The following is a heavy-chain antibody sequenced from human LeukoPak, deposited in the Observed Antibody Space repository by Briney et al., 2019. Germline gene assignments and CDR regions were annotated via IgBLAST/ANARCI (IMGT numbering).Heavy chain of an antibody. J-gene: IGHJ4*02. D-gene: IGHD3-3*01. CDR3: ASFEDFWSGYLDY. CDR1: GFTFSNYA. V-gene: IGHV3-23*01. Sequence: GGSLRLSCAASGFTFSNYAMSWVRQAPGKGLEWVSTLSGTGGSTYYADSVKGRVTISRDNAKNSLYLQMNSLRAEDTAVYYCASFEDFWSGYLDYWGQGTLVTVSS. CDR2: LSGTGGST.